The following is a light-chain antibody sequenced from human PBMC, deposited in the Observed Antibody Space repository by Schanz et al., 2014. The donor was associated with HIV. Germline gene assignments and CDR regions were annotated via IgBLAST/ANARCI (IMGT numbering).Light chain of an antibody. Sequence: ALTQPASVSGSPGQSITISCTGTSSDIGGYNYASWYQQHPGKAPKLMIYEVSKRPSGVSNRFSGSKSGNTASLTISGLQAEDEADYYCNSYTRTSTPVFGGGTKLTVL. V-gene: IGLV2-14*01. CDR1: SSDIGGYNY. CDR3: NSYTRTSTPV. J-gene: IGLJ2*01. CDR2: EVS.